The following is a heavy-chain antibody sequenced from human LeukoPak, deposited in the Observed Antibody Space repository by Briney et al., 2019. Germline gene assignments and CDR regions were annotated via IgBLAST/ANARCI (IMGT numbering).Heavy chain of an antibody. V-gene: IGHV1-2*02. CDR1: GYTFTDYY. Sequence: ASVTVSCKASGYTFTDYYLHWVRQAPGQGLERMGWINPNSGATNYAQKFQGRVTMTRDTSINTAYMELSRLRSDDTAVYYCGRDPGVQFDSWGQGTLVTVSS. CDR3: GRDPGVQFDS. J-gene: IGHJ5*01. CDR2: INPNSGAT. D-gene: IGHD2-8*01.